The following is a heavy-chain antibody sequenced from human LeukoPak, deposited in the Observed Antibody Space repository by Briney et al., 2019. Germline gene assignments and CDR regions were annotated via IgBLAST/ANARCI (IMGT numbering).Heavy chain of an antibody. CDR2: IDPSDSYT. CDR3: ARQGHNFFDY. CDR1: GYSFTSSW. J-gene: IGHJ4*02. Sequence: GESLKISCKGSGYSFTSSWISWVRQMPGKGLEWMGRIDPSDSYTNYSPSFQGHVTISADKSISTAYLQWSTLKASDTAMYYCARQGHNFFDYWGQGTLVTVSS. V-gene: IGHV5-10-1*01.